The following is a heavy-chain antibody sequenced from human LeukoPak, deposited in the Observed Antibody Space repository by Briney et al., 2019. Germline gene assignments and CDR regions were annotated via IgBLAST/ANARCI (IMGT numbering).Heavy chain of an antibody. V-gene: IGHV3-72*01. CDR1: GFTFRDHY. Sequence: GSLRLSCAASGFTFRDHYMDWVRQAPGKGLEWVGRTRNKANSYTTEYAASVKGRFTISRDDSKNSLYVQTNSLTTEDTAVYYCARVDTYGGNSDYWGQGTLVTVSP. J-gene: IGHJ4*02. D-gene: IGHD4-23*01. CDR3: ARVDTYGGNSDY. CDR2: TRNKANSYTT.